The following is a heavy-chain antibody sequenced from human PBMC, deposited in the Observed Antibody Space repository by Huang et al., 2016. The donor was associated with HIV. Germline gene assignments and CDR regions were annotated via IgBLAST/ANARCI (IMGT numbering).Heavy chain of an antibody. D-gene: IGHD4-17*01. V-gene: IGHV3-48*02. CDR2: IRSSSSTI. CDR3: AREPLPSTGYYYYYYGMDV. J-gene: IGHJ6*02. Sequence: EVQLVESGGGLVQPGGSLSLSCAASGFTFSRYIMYWVRQAPGKGLEWVSYIRSSSSTIYYADSVKSRFTICRDNAKNSLYLQMNSLRDEDTAVYYCAREPLPSTGYYYYYYGMDVWGQGTTVTVSS. CDR1: GFTFSRYI.